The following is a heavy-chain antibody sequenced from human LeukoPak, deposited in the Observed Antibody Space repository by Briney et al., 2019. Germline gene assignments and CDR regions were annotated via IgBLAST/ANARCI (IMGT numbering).Heavy chain of an antibody. CDR1: GFTFSSYS. J-gene: IGHJ4*02. CDR2: ISSSSSYI. V-gene: IGHV3-21*01. Sequence: GGSLRLSCAASGFTFSSYSMNWVRQAPGKGLEWVSSISSSSSYIYYADSVKGRFTISRDNAKNSLYLQMNSLRAEDTAVYYCARDLDGYNYGSDYWGQGTLVTVSS. CDR3: ARDLDGYNYGSDY. D-gene: IGHD5-24*01.